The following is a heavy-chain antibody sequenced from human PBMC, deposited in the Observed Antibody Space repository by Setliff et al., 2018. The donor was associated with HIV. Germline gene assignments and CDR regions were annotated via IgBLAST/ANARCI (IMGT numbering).Heavy chain of an antibody. CDR2: IGTYNGDT. V-gene: IGHV1-18*01. CDR3: ARVWPRGLISFYGY. Sequence: GASVKVSCKASGYTFTSSGITWVRQAPGQGLEWMGWIGTYNGDTNYAQKFQGRVTMTRDTSTSTVYMELSSLRSEDTAVYYCARVWPRGLISFYGYWGQGTLVTVSS. D-gene: IGHD2-2*01. J-gene: IGHJ4*02. CDR1: GYTFTSSG.